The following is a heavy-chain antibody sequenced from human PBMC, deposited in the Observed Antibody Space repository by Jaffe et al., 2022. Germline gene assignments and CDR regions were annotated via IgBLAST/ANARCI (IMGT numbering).Heavy chain of an antibody. Sequence: QVQLQQWGAGLLKPSETLSLTCAVYGGSFSGYYWSWIRQPPGKGLEWIGEINHSGSTNYNPSLKSRVTISVDTSKNQFSLKLSSVTAADTAVYYCARGRSSWLPRIDYWGQGTLVTVSS. CDR3: ARGRSSWLPRIDY. CDR1: GGSFSGYY. CDR2: INHSGST. D-gene: IGHD6-13*01. J-gene: IGHJ4*02. V-gene: IGHV4-34*01.